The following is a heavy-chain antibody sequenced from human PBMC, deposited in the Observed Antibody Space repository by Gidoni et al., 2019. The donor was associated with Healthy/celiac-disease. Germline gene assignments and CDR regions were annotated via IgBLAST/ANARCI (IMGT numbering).Heavy chain of an antibody. Sequence: QVQLVQSGAEVKKPGASVKVSCKASGYTFTSYGISWVRQAPGQGLEWMGWISAYNGNTNYAQKLQGRVTMTTDTSTSTAYMELRSLRSDDTAVYYCAREGVDTAMVTVRYYYYYGMDVWGQGTTVTVSS. CDR1: GYTFTSYG. CDR3: AREGVDTAMVTVRYYYYYGMDV. V-gene: IGHV1-18*01. D-gene: IGHD5-18*01. CDR2: ISAYNGNT. J-gene: IGHJ6*02.